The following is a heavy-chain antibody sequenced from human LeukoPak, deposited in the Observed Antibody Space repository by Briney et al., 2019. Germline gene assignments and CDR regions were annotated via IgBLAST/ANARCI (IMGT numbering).Heavy chain of an antibody. Sequence: GASVKVSCKVPGYTLTELSMHWVRQAPGKGLEWMGGFDPEDGETIYAQKFQGRVTMTEDTSTDTAYLELSSLKSEDTAVYYCAAGTYYSLTTVYWGQGTLVTVSS. D-gene: IGHD3-10*01. CDR2: FDPEDGET. V-gene: IGHV1-24*01. J-gene: IGHJ4*02. CDR3: AAGTYYSLTTVY. CDR1: GYTLTELS.